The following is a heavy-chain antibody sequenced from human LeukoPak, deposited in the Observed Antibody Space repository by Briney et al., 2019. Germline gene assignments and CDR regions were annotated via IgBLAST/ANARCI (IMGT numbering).Heavy chain of an antibody. CDR2: IRSKAYGGTT. Sequence: GGSLRLSCAASGFTFTSYAMSWVRQAPGKGLEWVGFIRSKAYGGTTEYAASVKGRFTISRDDSKSIAYLQMNSLKTEATAVYYCTTYSGYADWGQGTLVTVSS. CDR3: TTYSGYAD. V-gene: IGHV3-49*04. D-gene: IGHD5-12*01. CDR1: GFTFTSYA. J-gene: IGHJ4*02.